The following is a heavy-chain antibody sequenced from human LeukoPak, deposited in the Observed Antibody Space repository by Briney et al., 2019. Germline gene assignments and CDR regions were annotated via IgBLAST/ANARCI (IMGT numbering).Heavy chain of an antibody. CDR3: ASPNRKTVSNAFDI. Sequence: GASVKVSCKASGYTFTGYYMHWVRQAPGQGLERMGWINPNSGGTNYAQKFQGRVTMTRDTSISTAYMELSRLRSDDTAVYYCASPNRKTVSNAFDIWGQGTMVTVSS. CDR1: GYTFTGYY. J-gene: IGHJ3*02. D-gene: IGHD4-17*01. CDR2: INPNSGGT. V-gene: IGHV1-2*02.